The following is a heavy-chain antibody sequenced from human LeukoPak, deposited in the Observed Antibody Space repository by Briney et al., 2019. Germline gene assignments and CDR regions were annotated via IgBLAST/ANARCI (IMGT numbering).Heavy chain of an antibody. CDR1: GFTFGKYW. V-gene: IGHV3-7*03. J-gene: IGHJ4*02. Sequence: GGSLRLSCVASGFTFGKYWMGWVRQAPGKGLEWVANIKLDGSEKNYVDSVKGRFTISRDNTKNSLYLQMNSLRVEDTAVFYCARDQYDTWSRRGNFDSWGQGTLVIVSS. CDR2: IKLDGSEK. CDR3: ARDQYDTWSRRGNFDS. D-gene: IGHD3-3*01.